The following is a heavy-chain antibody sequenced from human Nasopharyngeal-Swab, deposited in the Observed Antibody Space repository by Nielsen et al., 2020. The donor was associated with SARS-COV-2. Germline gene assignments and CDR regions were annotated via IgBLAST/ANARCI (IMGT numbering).Heavy chain of an antibody. CDR3: ARDPSYDSSGFRV. V-gene: IGHV3-33*01. J-gene: IGHJ3*01. Sequence: WIRQPPGKGLEWVAVIWYDGSNKYYADSVKGRFTISRDNSKNTLYLQMNSLRAEDTAMYYCARDPSYDSSGFRVWGQGTMVTVSS. D-gene: IGHD3-22*01. CDR2: IWYDGSNK.